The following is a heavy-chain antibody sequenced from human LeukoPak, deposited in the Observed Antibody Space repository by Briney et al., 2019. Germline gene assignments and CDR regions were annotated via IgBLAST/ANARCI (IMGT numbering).Heavy chain of an antibody. Sequence: ASLKISCKASGYTFTSYGISWVRQAPGQGLEWMGWINPNTGGTHYAQKFQGRVTMTRHTSISTAYMELSRLRSDDTAVYYCAKCAAVTEVRAGGYYCGMDVWGQGTTVTVSS. CDR2: INPNTGGT. D-gene: IGHD2-8*02. V-gene: IGHV1-2*02. J-gene: IGHJ6*02. CDR3: AKCAAVTEVRAGGYYCGMDV. CDR1: GYTFTSYG.